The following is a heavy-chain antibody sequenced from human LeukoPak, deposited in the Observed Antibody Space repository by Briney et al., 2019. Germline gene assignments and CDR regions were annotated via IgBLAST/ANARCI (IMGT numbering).Heavy chain of an antibody. J-gene: IGHJ4*02. Sequence: EASVKVSCRASGYTFTAYYMNWVRQAPGQGLEWMGWINPNSGGTIYAQKFQGRVTMTEDTSTDTAYMELSSLRSEDTAVYYCATDRYSGSYKRPFDYWGQGTLVTVSS. D-gene: IGHD1-26*01. CDR1: GYTFTAYY. V-gene: IGHV1-2*02. CDR2: INPNSGGT. CDR3: ATDRYSGSYKRPFDY.